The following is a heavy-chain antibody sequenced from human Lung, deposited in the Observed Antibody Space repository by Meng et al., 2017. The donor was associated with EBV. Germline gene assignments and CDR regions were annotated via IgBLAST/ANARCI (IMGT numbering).Heavy chain of an antibody. J-gene: IGHJ4*02. CDR1: DCNFGIYL. CDR3: SRNLVGSQDS. CDR2: INENGAIT. V-gene: IGHV3-74*01. D-gene: IGHD2-8*02. Sequence: VLVGGSGGAWVQTRGALPPPFAICDCNFGIYLMHGLRQAPGEGLMWVSRINENGAITTYADSVKGRFTSSRDNARNTLYLHMTSLRGEDTAIYYCSRNLVGSQDSWGQGTLVTVSS.